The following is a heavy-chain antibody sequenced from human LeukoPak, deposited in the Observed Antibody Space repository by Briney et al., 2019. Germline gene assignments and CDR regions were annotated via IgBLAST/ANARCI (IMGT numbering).Heavy chain of an antibody. V-gene: IGHV1-46*01. CDR3: ARVYRLRSDKYYFDY. Sequence: ASVKVSCKASGYTFTTYYMHWVRQAPGQGLEWMGIINPSGGGTSYAQRFQGRVTMTRDTSTSTVYMELSSLRSEDTAVYYCARVYRLRSDKYYFDYWGQGTLVTVSS. CDR1: GYTFTTYY. J-gene: IGHJ4*02. D-gene: IGHD3-16*02. CDR2: INPSGGGT.